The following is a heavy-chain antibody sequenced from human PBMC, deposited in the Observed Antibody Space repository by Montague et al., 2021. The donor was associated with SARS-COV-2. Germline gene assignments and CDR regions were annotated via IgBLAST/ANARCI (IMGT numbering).Heavy chain of an antibody. J-gene: IGHJ4*02. D-gene: IGHD6-13*01. CDR2: IYYSGST. V-gene: IGHV4-31*03. Sequence: TLSLTCTVSGGSISSGGYYWSWIRQHPGKGLEWIGYIYYSGSTYYNPSLKSRVTISVDTSKNQFSLKLSSVTAADTAVYYCARAPRCIAVAGTASDYWGQGTLVTVSS. CDR3: ARAPRCIAVAGTASDY. CDR1: GGSISSGGYY.